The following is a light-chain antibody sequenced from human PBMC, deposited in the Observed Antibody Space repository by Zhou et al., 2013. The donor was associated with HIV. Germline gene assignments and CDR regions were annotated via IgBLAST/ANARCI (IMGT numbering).Light chain of an antibody. J-gene: IGKJ3*01. V-gene: IGKV1-33*01. CDR3: QQHDSLPLT. CDR2: DAS. CDR1: QDITNY. Sequence: DIQMTQSPTSLSASVGDKVTITCQASQDITNYLNWYQQKPGRAPKLLIYDASELRTGVPSRFSGSGSGTDFTFTISSLQPEDIAVYYCQQHDSLPLTFGPGTKVEIK.